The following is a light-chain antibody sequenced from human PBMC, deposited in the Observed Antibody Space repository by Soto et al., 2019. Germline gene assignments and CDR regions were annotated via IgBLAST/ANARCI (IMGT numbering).Light chain of an antibody. CDR1: HDITNY. CDR2: GAS. J-gene: IGKJ4*01. Sequence: DLQMTQSPSSLSASVGDRVTITCQASHDITNYLNWYQQKPGKGPRLLIYGASNLETGVPSRFSGSGFVTDFSFTISSLQPEDFATYYCQQYDSLPTFGGGTKVELK. CDR3: QQYDSLPT. V-gene: IGKV1-33*01.